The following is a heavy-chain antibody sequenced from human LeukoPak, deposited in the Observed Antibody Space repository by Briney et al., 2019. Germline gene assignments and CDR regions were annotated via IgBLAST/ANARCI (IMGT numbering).Heavy chain of an antibody. Sequence: ASVKVSCKASGYRFTSYGINWVRQAPGQGLEWMGWISAYNGDTKYAQNLQGRVTMTTDTSTSTAYMELRSLRSDDTAVYYCARDYSMVRGAGGGYWGQGTLVTVSS. J-gene: IGHJ4*02. CDR1: GYRFTSYG. CDR3: ARDYSMVRGAGGGY. CDR2: ISAYNGDT. D-gene: IGHD3-10*01. V-gene: IGHV1-18*01.